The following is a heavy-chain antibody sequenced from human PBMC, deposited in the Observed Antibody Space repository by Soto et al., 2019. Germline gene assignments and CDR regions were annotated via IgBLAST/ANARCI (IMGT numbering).Heavy chain of an antibody. V-gene: IGHV1-69*13. CDR3: AREHYHGSGREGFVPGYYYYGMDV. D-gene: IGHD3-10*01. Sequence: SVTVSCTASGGTFSSYAISWVRQAPGQGLEWMGGIIPIFGTANYAQKFQGRVTITADESTSTAYMELSSLRSEDTAVYYCAREHYHGSGREGFVPGYYYYGMDVWGQGTTVTVSS. CDR1: GGTFSSYA. CDR2: IIPIFGTA. J-gene: IGHJ6*02.